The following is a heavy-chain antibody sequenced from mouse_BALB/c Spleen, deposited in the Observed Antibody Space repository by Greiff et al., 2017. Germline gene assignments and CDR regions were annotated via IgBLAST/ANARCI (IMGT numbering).Heavy chain of an antibody. J-gene: IGHJ3*01. Sequence: EVQLVESGGGLVKPGGSLKLSCAASGFAFSSYDMSWVRQTPEKRLEWVAYISSGGGSTYYPDTVKGRFTISRDNAKNTLYLQMSSLKSEDTAMYYCARRDYGSRGGLAYWGQGTLVTVSA. CDR2: ISSGGGST. V-gene: IGHV5-12-1*01. D-gene: IGHD1-1*01. CDR1: GFAFSSYD. CDR3: ARRDYGSRGGLAY.